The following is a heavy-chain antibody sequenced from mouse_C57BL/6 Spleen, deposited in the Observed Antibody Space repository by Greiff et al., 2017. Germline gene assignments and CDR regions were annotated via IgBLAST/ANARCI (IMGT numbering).Heavy chain of an antibody. CDR3: ARRETAQDRYAMDY. Sequence: QVQLKESGAELARPGASVKLSCKASGYTFTSYGISWVKQRTGQGLEWIGEIYPRSGNTYYNEKFKGKATLTADKSSSTAYMELRSLTSEDSAVYFCARRETAQDRYAMDYWGQGTSVTVSS. CDR2: IYPRSGNT. V-gene: IGHV1-81*01. D-gene: IGHD3-2*02. CDR1: GYTFTSYG. J-gene: IGHJ4*01.